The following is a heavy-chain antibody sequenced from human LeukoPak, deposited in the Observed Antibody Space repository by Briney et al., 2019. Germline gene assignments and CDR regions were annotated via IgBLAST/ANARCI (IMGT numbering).Heavy chain of an antibody. V-gene: IGHV4-34*01. Sequence: SETLSLTCAVYGGSFSGYYWSWIRQPPGKGLEWIGEINHSGSTNYNPSLKSRVTISVDTSKNQFSLKLSSVTAADTAVYYCARGPLGYCSGASCYGHYMDVWGKGTTVTVSS. CDR1: GGSFSGYY. CDR2: INHSGST. CDR3: ARGPLGYCSGASCYGHYMDV. D-gene: IGHD2-15*01. J-gene: IGHJ6*03.